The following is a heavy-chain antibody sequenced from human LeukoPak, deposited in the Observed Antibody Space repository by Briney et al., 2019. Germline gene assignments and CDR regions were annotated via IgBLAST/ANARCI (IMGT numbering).Heavy chain of an antibody. CDR2: INPNSGGT. Sequence: ASVKVSCKASGYTFIGYYIHWVRQAPGQGLEWMGWINPNSGGTNYAQELQGRVTMTRDTSISTAYMELSSLRSDDTAVYYCARDRELLSYWGQGTLVTVSS. V-gene: IGHV1-2*02. J-gene: IGHJ4*02. CDR3: ARDRELLSY. D-gene: IGHD1-26*01. CDR1: GYTFIGYY.